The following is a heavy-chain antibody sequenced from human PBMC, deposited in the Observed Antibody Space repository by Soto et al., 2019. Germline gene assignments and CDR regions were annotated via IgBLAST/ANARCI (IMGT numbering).Heavy chain of an antibody. V-gene: IGHV4-4*02. Sequence: SETLSLTCAVSSGSISSSNWWSWVRQPPGKGLEWIGEIYHSGSTNYNPSLKSRVTISVDKSKNQFSLKLSSVTAADTAVYYCARYRSGWYYFDYWGQGTLVTXSS. CDR3: ARYRSGWYYFDY. CDR2: IYHSGST. CDR1: SGSISSSNW. J-gene: IGHJ4*02. D-gene: IGHD6-19*01.